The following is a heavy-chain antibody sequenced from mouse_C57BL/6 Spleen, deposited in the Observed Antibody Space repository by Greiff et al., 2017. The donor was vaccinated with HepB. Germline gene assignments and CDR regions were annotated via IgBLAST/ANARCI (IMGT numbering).Heavy chain of an antibody. V-gene: IGHV1-42*01. CDR3: ARTGYYGSSVGFAY. J-gene: IGHJ3*01. Sequence: EVKLVESGPELVKPGASVKISCKASGYSFTGYYMNWVKQSPEKSLEWIGEINPSTGGTTYNQKFKAKATLTVDKSSSTAYMQLKSLTSEDSAVYYCARTGYYGSSVGFAYWGQGTLVTVSA. CDR2: INPSTGGT. CDR1: GYSFTGYY. D-gene: IGHD1-1*01.